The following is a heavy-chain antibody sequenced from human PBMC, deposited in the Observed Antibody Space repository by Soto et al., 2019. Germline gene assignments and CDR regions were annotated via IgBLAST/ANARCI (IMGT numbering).Heavy chain of an antibody. CDR1: GDSISSSSSY. J-gene: IGHJ6*02. V-gene: IGHV4-39*01. D-gene: IGHD3-9*01. Sequence: SETLSLTCTVSGDSISSSSSYWGWIRQPPGKGLEWIGSIYYSGITYYNPSLKSRVSMSVDTSKNQFSLKLSSVTAADTAVYYCAKTYYDILTGYLLWGMDVWGQGTTVTVSS. CDR2: IYYSGIT. CDR3: AKTYYDILTGYLLWGMDV.